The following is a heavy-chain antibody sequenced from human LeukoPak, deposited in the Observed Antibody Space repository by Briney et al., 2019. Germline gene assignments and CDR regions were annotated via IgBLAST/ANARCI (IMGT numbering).Heavy chain of an antibody. Sequence: SETLSLTCTVSGASISGHYLTWLRQPPGKGLEWIGYISHIGSTNYNPSLKSRVTISVDTSKNQFSLKLSSVTAADTAVYYCARRVMFRVAATPGFDPWGQGTLVTVSS. CDR1: GASISGHY. CDR3: ARRVMFRVAATPGFDP. CDR2: ISHIGST. V-gene: IGHV4-59*08. D-gene: IGHD2-15*01. J-gene: IGHJ5*02.